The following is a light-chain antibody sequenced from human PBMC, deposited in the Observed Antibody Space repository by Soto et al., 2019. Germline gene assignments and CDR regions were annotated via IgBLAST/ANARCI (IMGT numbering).Light chain of an antibody. V-gene: IGKV2-28*01. J-gene: IGKJ1*01. CDR2: LGS. CDR3: MQGIQTPPS. CDR1: QSLLNSDGYSY. Sequence: DIVMTQSPLSLPVTPGEPASISCTSNQSLLNSDGYSYLDWYLQKPGQSPQVLIFLGSYRASVVPDRFSGSGSGTEFTLKISRVAAEDVGVYFCMQGIQTPPSFGRGTRVEI.